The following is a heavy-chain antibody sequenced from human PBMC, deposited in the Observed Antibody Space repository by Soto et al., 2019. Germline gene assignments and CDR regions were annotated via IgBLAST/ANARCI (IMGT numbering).Heavy chain of an antibody. Sequence: SATLSLTCTVSGAPLNSDYWSWIRQSPGKGLEWIGYIYHMGGTDYNPSLKSRVTISIDKSKNQFSLNLRSVTAADTAVYFCARFTYKSGFNWFDPWGQGTQVTVSS. CDR3: ARFTYKSGFNWFDP. CDR1: GAPLNSDY. V-gene: IGHV4-59*03. CDR2: IYHMGGT. D-gene: IGHD5-12*01. J-gene: IGHJ5*02.